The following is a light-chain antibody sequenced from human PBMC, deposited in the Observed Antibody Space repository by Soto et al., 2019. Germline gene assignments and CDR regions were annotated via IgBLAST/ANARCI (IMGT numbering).Light chain of an antibody. V-gene: IGLV2-23*02. Sequence: QSVLTQPASVSGSPGQSITISCTGASNDVGSYNLVSWYLQHPGKAPKLIIFEVSKRPSGVSNRFSAAKSGITASLTISGLQAEDEADYFCCSYANRSTVLFGGGTKLTVL. J-gene: IGLJ2*01. CDR1: SNDVGSYNL. CDR3: CSYANRSTVL. CDR2: EVS.